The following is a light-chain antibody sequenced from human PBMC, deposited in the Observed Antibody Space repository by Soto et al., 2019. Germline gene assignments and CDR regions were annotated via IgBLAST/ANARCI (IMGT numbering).Light chain of an antibody. CDR3: QQYESSLRT. V-gene: IGKV3-20*01. J-gene: IGKJ1*01. CDR1: QSVSSSY. Sequence: EIVLTQSPGTVSLSPGERATLSCRASQSVSSSYLAWYQQKPGQAPRLLIYGASSRATGIPDRFSGSGSGTDFTLTISRLEPEDFAVYYCQQYESSLRTFGQGTKVEIK. CDR2: GAS.